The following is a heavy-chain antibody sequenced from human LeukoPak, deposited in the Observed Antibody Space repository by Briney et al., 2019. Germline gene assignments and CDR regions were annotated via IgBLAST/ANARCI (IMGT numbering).Heavy chain of an antibody. Sequence: SQTLSLTCAISGDSVSSNSAAWNWIRQSPLRGLEWLGRTYYRSKWYNDYAVSVKSRITINPDTSKNQFSLQLDSVTPEDTAVYYCCHSLSGRTGAFDIWGRGTVVTVSS. CDR3: CHSLSGRTGAFDI. V-gene: IGHV6-1*01. CDR1: GDSVSSNSAA. CDR2: TYYRSKWYN. D-gene: IGHD2-21*01. J-gene: IGHJ3*02.